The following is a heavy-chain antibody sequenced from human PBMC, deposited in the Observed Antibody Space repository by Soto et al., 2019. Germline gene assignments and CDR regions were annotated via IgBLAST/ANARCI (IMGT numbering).Heavy chain of an antibody. CDR1: GYTFTGYY. Sequence: ASVKVSCKASGYTFTGYYIHWVRQAPGQGLEWMGWINPNNGGTNYAQNFQGWVTMTRDTSISTAYMEVTRLKSDDTAVYYCARAHYGSGKVFDYWGPGTLVTVSS. V-gene: IGHV1-2*04. J-gene: IGHJ4*02. CDR3: ARAHYGSGKVFDY. D-gene: IGHD3-10*01. CDR2: INPNNGGT.